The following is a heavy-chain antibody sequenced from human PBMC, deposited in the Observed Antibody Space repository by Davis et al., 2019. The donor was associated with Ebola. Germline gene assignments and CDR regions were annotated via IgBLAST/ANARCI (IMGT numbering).Heavy chain of an antibody. CDR1: GASISTSSFY. V-gene: IGHV4-39*07. J-gene: IGHJ4*02. Sequence: MPSETLSLTCTVSGASISTSSFYWAWIRQPPGKGLEWIGTVYYSGSSYYNPSLKSRVTISIDTSRNQLSLKMSSVTAADTAVYYCARRGYCSSSSCHSDYWGQGTLVTVSS. D-gene: IGHD2-2*01. CDR3: ARRGYCSSSSCHSDY. CDR2: VYYSGSS.